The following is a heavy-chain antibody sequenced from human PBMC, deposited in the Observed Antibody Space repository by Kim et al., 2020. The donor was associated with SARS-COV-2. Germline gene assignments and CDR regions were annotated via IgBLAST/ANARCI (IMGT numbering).Heavy chain of an antibody. Sequence: SVKVSCKASGGTFSSYAISWVRQAPGQGLEWMGGIIPIFGTANYAQKFQGRVTITADESTSTAYMELSSLRSEDTAVYYCARDWGSSGYDFSPNFDYWGQGTLVTVSS. D-gene: IGHD5-12*01. CDR2: IIPIFGTA. CDR3: ARDWGSSGYDFSPNFDY. V-gene: IGHV1-69*13. J-gene: IGHJ4*02. CDR1: GGTFSSYA.